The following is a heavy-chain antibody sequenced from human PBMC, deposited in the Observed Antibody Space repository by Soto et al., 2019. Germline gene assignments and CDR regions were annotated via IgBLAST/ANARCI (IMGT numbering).Heavy chain of an antibody. J-gene: IGHJ4*02. CDR2: IYPGNSNT. V-gene: IGHV5-51*01. CDR3: ARPSDVGLASSFEY. CDR1: GYSFTNYW. Sequence: GESLKISCQGSGYSFTNYWIGWVRQMPGTGLEWLGIIYPGNSNTRYSPSFGGQVTMSADKSINTAYLQWSSLRASDTAIYFCARPSDVGLASSFEYWGQGTQVTVSS.